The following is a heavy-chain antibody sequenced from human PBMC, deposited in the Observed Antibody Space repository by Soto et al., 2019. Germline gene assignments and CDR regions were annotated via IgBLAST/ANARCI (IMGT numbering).Heavy chain of an antibody. CDR1: GFTFSSHA. J-gene: IGHJ3*02. CDR2: RIGTGGDI. Sequence: EMEVLQSGGGLVQPGGSLRLACVTSGFTFSSHAMSWVRQAPGKGLEWVSARIGTGGDIYYAGSVKGRFSISRDTSKNTLFLQMNSLRAEDTAVYYCARGRDGAFDIWGQGTMVTVSS. CDR3: ARGRDGAFDI. V-gene: IGHV3-23*01. D-gene: IGHD2-21*02.